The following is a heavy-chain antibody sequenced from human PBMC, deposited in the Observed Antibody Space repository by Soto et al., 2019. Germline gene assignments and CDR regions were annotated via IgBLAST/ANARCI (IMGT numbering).Heavy chain of an antibody. Sequence: ASVKVSCKASGYTFTSYGISWVRQAPGQGLEWMGWISAYNGNTNYAQKLQGRVTMTTDTSTSTAYMELRSLRSDDTAVYYCARESLRSIAARPSAFYYYYGMHVWGHGTTVTVSS. J-gene: IGHJ6*02. V-gene: IGHV1-18*01. CDR2: ISAYNGNT. CDR1: GYTFTSYG. D-gene: IGHD6-6*01. CDR3: ARESLRSIAARPSAFYYYYGMHV.